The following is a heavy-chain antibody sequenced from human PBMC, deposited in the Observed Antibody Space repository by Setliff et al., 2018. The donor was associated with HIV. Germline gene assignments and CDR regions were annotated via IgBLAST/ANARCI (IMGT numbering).Heavy chain of an antibody. CDR1: GGSISDNKYY. CDR3: ASRVYYYDESAILREEGFVP. D-gene: IGHD3-22*01. CDR2: IYHSGKT. V-gene: IGHV4-39*01. Sequence: KASETLSLTCSVSGGSISDNKYYWSWIRQPPGKGLELTGSIYHSGKTYYNPSLKRRLTISVDTSKNEFSLKLTSVTAADTAVYYCASRVYYYDESAILREEGFVPWGQGTLVTVSS. J-gene: IGHJ5*02.